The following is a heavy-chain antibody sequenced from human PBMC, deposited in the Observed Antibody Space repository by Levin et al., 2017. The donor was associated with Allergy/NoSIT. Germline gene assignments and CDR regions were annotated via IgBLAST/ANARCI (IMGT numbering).Heavy chain of an antibody. CDR3: AIPTLGSSFHY. Sequence: GGSLRLSCAASGFTFSTSWMGWVRQTPGKGLEWVANIKEDGSDKYYVDSVKGRFTISRDNAKNSLYLQMNSLRDDDTAVYYCAIPTLGSSFHYWGQGTLVTVSS. D-gene: IGHD2-2*03. CDR1: GFTFSTSW. J-gene: IGHJ4*02. V-gene: IGHV3-7*01. CDR2: IKEDGSDK.